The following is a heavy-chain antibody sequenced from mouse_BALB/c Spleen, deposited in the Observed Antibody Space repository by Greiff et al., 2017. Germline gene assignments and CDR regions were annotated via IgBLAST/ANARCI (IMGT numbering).Heavy chain of an antibody. D-gene: IGHD3-3*01. Sequence: VQVVESGAELARPGASVKLSCKASGYTFIDYYINWVKQRTGQGLEWIGEIYPGSVNTYYNEKFKGKATLTADKSSSTAYMQLSSLTSEDSAVYFCARGDAWFAYWGQGTLVTVSA. J-gene: IGHJ3*01. CDR1: GYTFIDYY. V-gene: IGHV1-77*01. CDR3: ARGDAWFAY. CDR2: IYPGSVNT.